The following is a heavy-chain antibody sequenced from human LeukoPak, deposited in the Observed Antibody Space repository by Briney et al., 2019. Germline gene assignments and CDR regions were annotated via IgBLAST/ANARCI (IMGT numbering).Heavy chain of an antibody. CDR1: GGTFSSYT. CDR3: ARDRTDSGYDYYYYYGMDV. J-gene: IGHJ6*02. CDR2: SIPILGIA. Sequence: SVKVSCKASGGTFSSYTISWVRQAPGQGLEWMGRSIPILGIANYAQKFQGRATITADKSTSTAYMELSSLRSEDTAVYYCARDRTDSGYDYYYYYGMDVWGQGTTVTVSS. D-gene: IGHD5-12*01. V-gene: IGHV1-69*04.